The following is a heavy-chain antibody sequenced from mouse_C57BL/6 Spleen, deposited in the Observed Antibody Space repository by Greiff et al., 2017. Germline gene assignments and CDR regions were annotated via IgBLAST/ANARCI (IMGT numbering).Heavy chain of an antibody. J-gene: IGHJ2*01. D-gene: IGHD2-14*01. CDR1: GYTFTSYW. Sequence: QVHVKQPGAELVRPGSSVKLSCKASGYTFTSYWMHWVKQRPIQGLEWIGNIDPSDSETHYNQKFKDKATLTVDKSSSTAYMQLSSLTSEDSAVYYCARERYTGYFDYWGQGTTLTVSS. V-gene: IGHV1-52*01. CDR2: IDPSDSET. CDR3: ARERYTGYFDY.